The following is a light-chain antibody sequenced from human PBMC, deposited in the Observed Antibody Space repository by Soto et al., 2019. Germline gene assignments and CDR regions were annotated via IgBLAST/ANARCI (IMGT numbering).Light chain of an antibody. V-gene: IGLV2-14*01. CDR3: SSYTSRSTVV. CDR1: SSDVGGYNY. Sequence: QSVLTQPASVSGSPGQSITISCTGTSSDVGGYNYVSWYQQHPGKAPKLMIYEVSNRPSGVSNRFSGSKSGNTASLTISGLQAEDEADYYCSSYTSRSTVVFGGGTKVTVL. CDR2: EVS. J-gene: IGLJ2*01.